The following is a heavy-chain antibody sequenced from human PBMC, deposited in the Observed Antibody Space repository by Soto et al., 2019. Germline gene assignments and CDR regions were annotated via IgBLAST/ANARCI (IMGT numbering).Heavy chain of an antibody. CDR3: AKDLGYGDYAPGY. D-gene: IGHD4-17*01. V-gene: IGHV3-30*18. CDR1: GFTFSSYG. Sequence: GGSLKLSCAASGFTFSSYGMHWVRQAPGKGLEWVAVISYDGSNKYYADSVKGRFTISRDNSKNTLYLQINSLRAEDTAVYYCAKDLGYGDYAPGYWGQGTLVTVSS. J-gene: IGHJ4*02. CDR2: ISYDGSNK.